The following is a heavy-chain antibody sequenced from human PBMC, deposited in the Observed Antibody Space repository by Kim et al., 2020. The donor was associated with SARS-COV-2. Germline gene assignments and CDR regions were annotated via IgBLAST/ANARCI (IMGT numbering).Heavy chain of an antibody. D-gene: IGHD2-15*01. Sequence: QKFQGRVTITADKATSTAYMELSSLRSEDTAVYYCARGGARCAGGSCLGAWGQGTLVTVSS. CDR3: ARGGARCAGGSCLGA. V-gene: IGHV1-69*04. J-gene: IGHJ5*02.